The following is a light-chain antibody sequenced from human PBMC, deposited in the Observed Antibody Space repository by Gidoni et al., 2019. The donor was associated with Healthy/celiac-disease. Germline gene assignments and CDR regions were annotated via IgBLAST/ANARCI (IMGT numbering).Light chain of an antibody. J-gene: IGKJ4*01. CDR1: QDISNY. CDR3: QQYDNLLLT. Sequence: DIEMTQSPSSLSASVGDRVTITCQASQDISNYLNWYQQKPGKAPKLLIYDASNLETGVPSRFSGSESETDFTFTISGLQPEDITTYYCQQYDNLLLTFGGGAKVEIK. V-gene: IGKV1-33*01. CDR2: DAS.